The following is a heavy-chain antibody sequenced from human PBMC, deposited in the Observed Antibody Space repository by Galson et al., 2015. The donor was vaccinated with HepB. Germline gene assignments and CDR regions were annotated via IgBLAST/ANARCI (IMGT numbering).Heavy chain of an antibody. D-gene: IGHD1-1*01. CDR2: VSPSGFTT. CDR3: ARGGAGTVYNWFDP. V-gene: IGHV1-46*03. J-gene: IGHJ5*02. CDR1: GYTFTNYY. Sequence: SVKVSCKASGYTFTNYYIHWVRQAPGHGLEWMGIVSPSGFTTNYAQKFQGRVTMTRDTSTGTVYMELSSLRSEDTAVYYCARGGAGTVYNWFDPWGQGTLVTVSS.